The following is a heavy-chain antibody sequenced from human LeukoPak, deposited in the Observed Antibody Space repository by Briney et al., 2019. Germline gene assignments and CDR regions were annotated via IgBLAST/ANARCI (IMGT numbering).Heavy chain of an antibody. CDR3: AGGRQYYYDSSGYSLFDY. D-gene: IGHD3-22*01. J-gene: IGHJ4*02. Sequence: GKSLRLSCAVSGVTFSSYDFHWVRQTPGKGLEWVAMISYAGNDKYFADSVKGRFTISRDNSKNTLYLQMNSLRAEDTAVYYCAGGRQYYYDSSGYSLFDYWGQGTLVTVSS. CDR2: ISYAGNDK. CDR1: GVTFSSYD. V-gene: IGHV3-30*04.